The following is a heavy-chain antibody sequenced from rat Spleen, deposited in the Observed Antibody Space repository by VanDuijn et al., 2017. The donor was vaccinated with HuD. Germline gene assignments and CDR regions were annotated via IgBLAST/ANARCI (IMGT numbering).Heavy chain of an antibody. CDR3: ARSMMVLITTGALFDY. Sequence: EVQLQESGPGLVKPSQSLSLTCSVTGYSITSSYRWNWIRKFPGNKLEWMGYINSAGSTNYNPSLKSRISITRDTSKNQFFLQVNSVTTEDTATYYCARSMMVLITTGALFDYWGQGVMVTVSS. CDR1: GYSITSSYR. J-gene: IGHJ2*01. V-gene: IGHV3-3*01. CDR2: INSAGST. D-gene: IGHD1-12*02.